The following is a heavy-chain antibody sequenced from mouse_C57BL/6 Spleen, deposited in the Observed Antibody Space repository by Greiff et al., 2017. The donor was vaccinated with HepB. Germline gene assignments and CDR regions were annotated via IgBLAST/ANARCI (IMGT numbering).Heavy chain of an antibody. Sequence: EVKLEESGEGLVKPGGSLKLSCAASGFTFSSYAMSWVRQTPEKRLEWVAYISSGGDYIYYADTVKGRFTISRDNSRNTLYLQMSSLKSEDTAMYYCTSDSNPSYSYWGQGTSVTVSS. CDR1: GFTFSSYA. D-gene: IGHD2-5*01. V-gene: IGHV5-9-1*02. CDR2: ISSGGDYI. J-gene: IGHJ4*01. CDR3: TSDSNPSYSY.